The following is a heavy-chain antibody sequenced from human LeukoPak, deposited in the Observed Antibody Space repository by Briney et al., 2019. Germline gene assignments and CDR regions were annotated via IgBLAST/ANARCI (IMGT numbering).Heavy chain of an antibody. J-gene: IGHJ4*02. Sequence: GASVKVSCKASGGTFSSYAISWVRQAPGQGLEWMGGIIPIFGTANYAQKFQGRVTITADESTSTAYMELSSLRSEDTAVYYCARIGALQLWSAGVEYYFDYWGQGTLVTVSS. V-gene: IGHV1-69*13. D-gene: IGHD5-18*01. CDR1: GGTFSSYA. CDR2: IIPIFGTA. CDR3: ARIGALQLWSAGVEYYFDY.